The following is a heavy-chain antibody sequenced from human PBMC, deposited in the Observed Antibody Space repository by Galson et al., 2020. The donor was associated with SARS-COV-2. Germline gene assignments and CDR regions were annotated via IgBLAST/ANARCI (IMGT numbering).Heavy chain of an antibody. D-gene: IGHD3-22*01. CDR1: GFTFDDYA. V-gene: IGHV3-9*01. J-gene: IGHJ3*02. CDR3: AKDIPPYYYDSSGCGAFVI. Sequence: GGSLRLSCAASGFTFDDYAMHWVRQAPGKGREWVSGISWNSGSIGYADSVKGRFTISRDNAKNSLYLQMNSLRAEDTALYYCAKDIPPYYYDSSGCGAFVIWGQGTMVTVAS. CDR2: ISWNSGSI.